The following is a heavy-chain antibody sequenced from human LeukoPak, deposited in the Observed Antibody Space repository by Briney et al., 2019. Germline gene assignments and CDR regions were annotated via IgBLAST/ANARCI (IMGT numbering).Heavy chain of an antibody. CDR3: SSHYGPGPV. CDR1: GYSFRDHH. Sequence: ASVRVSCKALGYSFRDHHVIWVRQAPGQGLEWMGWVHPGTGDTKFGQNFQGRLTMTWDTSITTAYMDLIELTSDDTAVYYCSSHYGPGPVWGQGTLVTASS. CDR2: VHPGTGDT. D-gene: IGHD3-10*01. J-gene: IGHJ4*02. V-gene: IGHV1-2*02.